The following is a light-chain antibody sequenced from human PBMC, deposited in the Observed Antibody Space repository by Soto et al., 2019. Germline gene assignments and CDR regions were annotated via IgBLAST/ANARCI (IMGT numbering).Light chain of an antibody. V-gene: IGKV3-20*01. J-gene: IGKJ5*01. CDR3: QQYGSSPIT. CDR1: QTVDNF. Sequence: EIVFTQSPVIVSLSPGERATLSCRASQTVDNFLAWYQLKPGKAPRLLIYDATKRESGIPVRFTGSGSGTEFTLTISRLEPEDFAVYCCQQYGSSPITFGQGTRLEIK. CDR2: DAT.